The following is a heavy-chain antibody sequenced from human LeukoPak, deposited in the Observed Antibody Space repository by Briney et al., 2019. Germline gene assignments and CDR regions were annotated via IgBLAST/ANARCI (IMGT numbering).Heavy chain of an antibody. V-gene: IGHV4-4*07. D-gene: IGHD6-19*01. CDR2: IYTSGST. CDR3: ARVSPAVVRGHYYYYMDA. J-gene: IGHJ6*03. Sequence: SETLSLTCTVSGGSISSYYWSWIRQPAGKGLEWIGRIYTSGSTNYNPSLKSRVTMSVDTSKNQFSLKLSSVTAADTAVYYCARVSPAVVRGHYYYYMDAWGKGTTVIVSS. CDR1: GGSISSYY.